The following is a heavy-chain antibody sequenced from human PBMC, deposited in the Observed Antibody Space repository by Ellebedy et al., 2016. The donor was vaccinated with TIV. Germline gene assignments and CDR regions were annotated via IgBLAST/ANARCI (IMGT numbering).Heavy chain of an antibody. V-gene: IGHV4-39*01. CDR3: ARPLRPTVTTSIYFDY. Sequence: SETLSLXCTVSGGSISSSSYFWGWIRQPPGKGLEWIGIIYYSGSTYYNPSLNSRVTISVDTSKNQFSLNLSSVTAADTAVYYCARPLRPTVTTSIYFDYWGQGTLVTVSS. D-gene: IGHD4-17*01. CDR2: IYYSGST. CDR1: GGSISSSSYF. J-gene: IGHJ4*02.